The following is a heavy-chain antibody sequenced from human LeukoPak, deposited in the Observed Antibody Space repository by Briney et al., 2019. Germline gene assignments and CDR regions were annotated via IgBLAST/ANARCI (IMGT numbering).Heavy chain of an antibody. Sequence: SETLSLTCTVSGGSISSGSYYWSWIRQPAGKGLEWIGRIYTSGSTNYNPSLKSRVTISVDTSKNQFSLKLSSVTAADTAVYYCARGIAAAGPSAFDIWGQGTMVTVSS. CDR3: ARGIAAAGPSAFDI. CDR1: GGSISSGSYY. CDR2: IYTSGST. D-gene: IGHD6-13*01. V-gene: IGHV4-61*02. J-gene: IGHJ3*02.